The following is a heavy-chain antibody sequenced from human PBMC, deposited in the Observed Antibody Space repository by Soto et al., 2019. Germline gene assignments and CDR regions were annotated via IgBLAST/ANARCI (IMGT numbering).Heavy chain of an antibody. V-gene: IGHV4-34*01. D-gene: IGHD6-13*01. Sequence: QVQLQQWGAGLLKPSETLSLTCAVYGGSFSGYYWPWIRQPPGKGLEWIGESNHSGSTNYNPSLKRRVTTAVDTSKNQFSLKLSSVTAADTAVYYCATRAGYSSRDNWFDPWGQGTLVTVSS. CDR3: ATRAGYSSRDNWFDP. J-gene: IGHJ5*02. CDR2: SNHSGST. CDR1: GGSFSGYY.